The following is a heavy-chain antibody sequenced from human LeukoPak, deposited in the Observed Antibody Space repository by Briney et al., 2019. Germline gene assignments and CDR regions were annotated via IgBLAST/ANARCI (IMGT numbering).Heavy chain of an antibody. CDR2: VKQDVSEE. D-gene: IGHD3-3*01. CDR1: GFSFSSYW. CDR3: ARGLYYAFRSGYYRGYYFDY. V-gene: IGHV3-7*01. J-gene: IGHJ4*02. Sequence: GGALRLSCAASGFSFSSYWMTLVRQAPGKGLEWVANVKQDVSEENYVDSVKGRVTISRDNAKNSLVLQMDSLRAENTAVYYCARGLYYAFRSGYYRGYYFDYWGQGNLVTVSS.